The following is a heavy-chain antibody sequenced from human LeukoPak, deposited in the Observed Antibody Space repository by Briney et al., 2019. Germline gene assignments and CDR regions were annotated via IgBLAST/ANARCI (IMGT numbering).Heavy chain of an antibody. Sequence: GGSLRLSCAASGFTFSDYYMSWIRQAPGKGLEWVSYISSSGSTIYYPDSVKGRFTISRDNARSSLFLQMNSLRDEDTAVYYCAKPLTGGGSWPPFDSWGQGTLVTVSS. CDR2: ISSSGSTI. CDR1: GFTFSDYY. D-gene: IGHD2-15*01. CDR3: AKPLTGGGSWPPFDS. J-gene: IGHJ4*02. V-gene: IGHV3-11*01.